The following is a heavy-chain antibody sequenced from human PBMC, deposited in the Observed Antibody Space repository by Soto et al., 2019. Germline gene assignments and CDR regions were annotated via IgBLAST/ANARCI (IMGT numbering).Heavy chain of an antibody. CDR1: GGTFSSYA. Sequence: QVQLVQSGAEVKKPGSSVKVSCKASGGTFSSYAISWVRQAPGQGLEWMGGIIPIFGTANYAQKFQGRVTIPADKYTSPAYMELSSLRSEDTAVYYCARGGFGAPHRGWFDPWGQGTLVTVSS. J-gene: IGHJ5*02. CDR3: ARGGFGAPHRGWFDP. CDR2: IIPIFGTA. D-gene: IGHD3-3*01. V-gene: IGHV1-69*06.